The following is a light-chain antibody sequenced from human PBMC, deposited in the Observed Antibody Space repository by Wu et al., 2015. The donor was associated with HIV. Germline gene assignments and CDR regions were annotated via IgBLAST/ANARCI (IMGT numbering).Light chain of an antibody. CDR1: QSISTF. CDR3: QHREI. CDR2: SAS. J-gene: IGKJ4*01. Sequence: DTQVTQSPSFLSASVGDRVVISCRATQSISTFLNWYQLKPGTAPKLMIYSASTLHSGVPSRFSGGGSGPEFTLTISSLQPEDFATYYCQHREIFGGGT. V-gene: IGKV1-39*01.